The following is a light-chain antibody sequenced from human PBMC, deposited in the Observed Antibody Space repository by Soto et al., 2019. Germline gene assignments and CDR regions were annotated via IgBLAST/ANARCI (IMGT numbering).Light chain of an antibody. J-gene: IGKJ1*01. CDR3: QEYIQWPPGM. V-gene: IGKV3D-15*01. CDR1: QSVSTN. CDR2: GTS. Sequence: EIVMTQSPASLSVPPGERATLSCRASQSVSTNFAWYLQRPGQAPRLLIYGTSSRATGIPTRFSGSGSGTEFTLTISSLQSEDFAVYYCQEYIQWPPGMFGPGTKVDIK.